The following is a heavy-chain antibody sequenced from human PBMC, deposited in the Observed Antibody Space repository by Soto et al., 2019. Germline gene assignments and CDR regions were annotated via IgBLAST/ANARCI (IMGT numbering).Heavy chain of an antibody. CDR2: IYPGDSDT. D-gene: IGHD3-9*01. V-gene: IGHV5-51*01. CDR3: ARHSRPGYPPGSMDV. CDR1: GYSFTSYW. Sequence: GESLKISCKGSGYSFTSYWIGWGRQMPGKGLEWMGIIYPGDSDTRYSPSFQGQVTLSADKSISTAYLQWSSLKASDIAMYYCARHSRPGYPPGSMDVWGQGTTVTVSS. J-gene: IGHJ6*02.